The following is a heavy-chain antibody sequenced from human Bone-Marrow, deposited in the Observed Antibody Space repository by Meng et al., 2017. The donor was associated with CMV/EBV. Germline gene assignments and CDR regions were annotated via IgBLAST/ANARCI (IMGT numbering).Heavy chain of an antibody. V-gene: IGHV3-74*01. J-gene: IGHJ6*02. CDR1: GFTFSSYY. D-gene: IGHD3-22*01. Sequence: GESLKISCAASGFTFSSYYMHWVRQLPGKGLVWVSRINTDGMSTTYADSVKGRFTISRDNAKKTLYLQMSSLRAVDTAVYYCARVDYYDRSSYYSYYYYVMDVWGQGTTVTVSS. CDR3: ARVDYYDRSSYYSYYYYVMDV. CDR2: INTDGMST.